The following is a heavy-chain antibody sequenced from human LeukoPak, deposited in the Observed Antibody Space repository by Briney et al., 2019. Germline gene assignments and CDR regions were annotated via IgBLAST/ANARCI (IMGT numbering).Heavy chain of an antibody. CDR3: ARARADSSSWYYCYYMDV. CDR2: IYYSGST. CDR1: GGSISSYY. Sequence: PSETLSLTCTVSGGSISSYYWSWIRQPPGKGLEWIGYIYYSGSTNYNPSLKSRVTISVDTSKNQFSLKLSSVTAADTAVYYCARARADSSSWYYCYYMDVWGKGTTVTVSS. J-gene: IGHJ6*03. V-gene: IGHV4-59*01. D-gene: IGHD6-13*01.